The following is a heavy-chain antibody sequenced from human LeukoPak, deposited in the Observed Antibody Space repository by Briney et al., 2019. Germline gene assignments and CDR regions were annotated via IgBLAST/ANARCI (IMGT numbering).Heavy chain of an antibody. D-gene: IGHD6-13*01. CDR1: GGTFSSYA. CDR2: IIPIFGTA. Sequence: SVKVSCKASGGTFSSYAISWVRQAPGQGLEWTGGIIPIFGTANYAQKFQGRVTITADESTSTAYMELSSLRSEDTAVYYCARDLDLAAAGTFDYWGQGTLVTVSS. V-gene: IGHV1-69*01. J-gene: IGHJ4*02. CDR3: ARDLDLAAAGTFDY.